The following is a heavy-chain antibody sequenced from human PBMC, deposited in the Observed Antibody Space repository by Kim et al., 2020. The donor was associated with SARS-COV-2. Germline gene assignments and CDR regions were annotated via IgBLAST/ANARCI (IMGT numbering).Heavy chain of an antibody. CDR2: ISSYSGQT. D-gene: IGHD6-13*01. V-gene: IGHV1-18*04. CDR3: ARDRGQQLVTGVFDD. J-gene: IGHJ4*02. Sequence: ASVKVSCKTSGYTFTSNSVSWVRQAPGQGLEWMGWISSYSGQTNYAQKLQGRVTMTTDTSTSTAYMEPRTLRSDDTAVYFCARDRGQQLVTGVFDDWGQGTLVTVSS. CDR1: GYTFTSNS.